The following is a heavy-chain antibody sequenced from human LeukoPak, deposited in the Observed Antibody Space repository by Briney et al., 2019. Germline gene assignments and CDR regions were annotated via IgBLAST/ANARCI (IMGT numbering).Heavy chain of an antibody. J-gene: IGHJ4*02. CDR2: ISGSGGGT. Sequence: PGGSLRLSCAASGFTFSSYAMSWVRQAPGKGLEWVSAISGSGGGTYYADSVKGRFTISRDNSKNTLYLQMNSLRAEDTAVYYCPSFPSYCSSTSCYVWGGYWGQGTLVTVSS. CDR3: PSFPSYCSSTSCYVWGGY. V-gene: IGHV3-23*01. CDR1: GFTFSSYA. D-gene: IGHD2-2*01.